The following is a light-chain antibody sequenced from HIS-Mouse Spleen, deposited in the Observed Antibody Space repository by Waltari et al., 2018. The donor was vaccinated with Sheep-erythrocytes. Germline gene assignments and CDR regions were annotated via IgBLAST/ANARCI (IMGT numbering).Light chain of an antibody. CDR2: QDS. CDR3: QAWDSSTAV. J-gene: IGLJ3*02. CDR1: KLGDKY. V-gene: IGLV3-1*01. Sequence: SYELTQPPSVSVSPGQTSSIPCSGDKLGDKYACWYQQKPGQYPVLVIYQDSKRPSGIPERFSGSNSGNTATLTISGTQAMDEADYYCQAWDSSTAVFGGGTK.